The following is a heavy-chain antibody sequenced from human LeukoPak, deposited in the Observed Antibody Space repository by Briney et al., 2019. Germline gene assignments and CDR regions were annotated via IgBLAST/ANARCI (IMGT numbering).Heavy chain of an antibody. D-gene: IGHD3-3*01. CDR3: AAGEMIRITIFGVVIPRFYMDV. CDR1: GGSISSGGYY. CDR2: IYHSGST. Sequence: IPSETLSLTCTVSGGSISSGGYYWSWIRQPPGKGLEWIGYIYHSGSTYYNPSLKSRVTISVDTSKNQFSLKLSSVTAADTAVYYCAAGEMIRITIFGVVIPRFYMDVWGKGTTVTVSS. J-gene: IGHJ6*03. V-gene: IGHV4-30-2*02.